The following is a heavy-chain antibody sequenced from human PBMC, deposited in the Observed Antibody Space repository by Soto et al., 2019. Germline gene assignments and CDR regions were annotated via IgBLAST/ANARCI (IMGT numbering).Heavy chain of an antibody. CDR3: AKDPAATTNYSYYSGMDV. J-gene: IGHJ6*04. D-gene: IGHD5-12*01. CDR1: GFTFSSYG. CDR2: ISYDGSNK. Sequence: GGSLRLSCAASGFTFSSYGMHWVRQAPGKGLEWVAVISYDGSNKYYADSVKGRFTISRDNSKNTLYLQMNSLRAEDTAVYYCAKDPAATTNYSYYSGMDVGGKGPRVPASS. V-gene: IGHV3-30*18.